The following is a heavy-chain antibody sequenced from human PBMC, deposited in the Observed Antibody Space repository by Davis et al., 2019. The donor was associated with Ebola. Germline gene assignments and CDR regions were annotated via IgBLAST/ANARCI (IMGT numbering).Heavy chain of an antibody. CDR3: ARDRVSSSSVAFDI. J-gene: IGHJ3*02. V-gene: IGHV3-30-3*01. CDR1: GFTFSSYA. CDR2: ISYDGSNK. Sequence: PGGSLRLSCAASGFTFSSYAMHWVRQAPGKGLEWVAVISYDGSNKYYADSVKGRFTISRDNSKNTLYLQMNSLRSEDTAVYYCARDRVSSSSVAFDIWGQGTMVTVSS. D-gene: IGHD6-6*01.